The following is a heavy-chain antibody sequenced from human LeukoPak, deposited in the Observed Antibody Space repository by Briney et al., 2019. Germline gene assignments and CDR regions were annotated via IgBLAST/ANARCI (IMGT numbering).Heavy chain of an antibody. J-gene: IGHJ6*02. CDR1: GYTFTGYY. Sequence: ASVKVSCKASGYTFTGYYMHWVRQAPGQGLEWMGWINPNSGGTNYAQKFQGRVTMTRDTSISTAYMELSRLRSDDTAVYYCARARPYYYGMDVWGQGTTVTVSS. CDR3: ARARPYYYGMDV. V-gene: IGHV1-2*02. CDR2: INPNSGGT.